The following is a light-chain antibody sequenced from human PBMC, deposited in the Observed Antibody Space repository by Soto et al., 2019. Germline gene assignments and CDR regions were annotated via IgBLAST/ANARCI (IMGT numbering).Light chain of an antibody. Sequence: EIVLTQSPGTLSLSPGERATLSCRASQSVSSSYLGWYQQKPGQAPRLLIYGASSRATGVPDRFSGSGSGADFTLTISRLEPEDFAVYYCQQYGGSPGTFGQGTKVEIK. CDR2: GAS. CDR1: QSVSSSY. V-gene: IGKV3-20*01. J-gene: IGKJ1*01. CDR3: QQYGGSPGT.